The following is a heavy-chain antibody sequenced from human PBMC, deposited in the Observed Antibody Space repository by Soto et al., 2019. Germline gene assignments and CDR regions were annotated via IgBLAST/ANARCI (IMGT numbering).Heavy chain of an antibody. CDR2: IYHDGTT. D-gene: IGHD4-4*01. CDR1: GYSISSGYY. Sequence: SETLSLTCVVSGYSISSGYYWGWIRQPPGKGLEWIGTIYHDGTTYYNPSLKSRVTISVDTSKNQFSLKVNSLTAADTAVYFCARGDYNAYQGYFAPWGQGTLVTVSS. J-gene: IGHJ5*02. V-gene: IGHV4-38-2*01. CDR3: ARGDYNAYQGYFAP.